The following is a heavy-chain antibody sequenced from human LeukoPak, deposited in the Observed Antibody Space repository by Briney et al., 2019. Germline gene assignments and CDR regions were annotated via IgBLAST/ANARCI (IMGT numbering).Heavy chain of an antibody. J-gene: IGHJ5*02. CDR3: ARAGYSGYDYAP. CDR1: GDSISSYY. D-gene: IGHD5-12*01. Sequence: PSETLSLTCTVSGDSISSYYWSWIRQPPGKGLEWIGYIYYSGSTNYNPSLKSRVTISVDTSKNQFSLKLSSVTAADTAVYYCARAGYSGYDYAPWGQGTLVTVSS. CDR2: IYYSGST. V-gene: IGHV4-59*01.